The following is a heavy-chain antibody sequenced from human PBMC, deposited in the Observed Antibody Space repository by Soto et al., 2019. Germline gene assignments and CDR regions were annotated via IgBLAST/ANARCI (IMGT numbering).Heavy chain of an antibody. CDR3: ARGWFGPDV. CDR1: EFTFSGRS. Sequence: EVQLVEYGGGLVQPGGSLRLSCAASEFTFSGRSVHWVRQAPGKGLVWVSGIDKVGTDSTYADSVKGRFTSSRDNAKNTVYLQMNRLRVEDTAVYYCARGWFGPDVWGKGTTVTVSS. V-gene: IGHV3-74*01. D-gene: IGHD3-10*01. CDR2: IDKVGTDS. J-gene: IGHJ6*03.